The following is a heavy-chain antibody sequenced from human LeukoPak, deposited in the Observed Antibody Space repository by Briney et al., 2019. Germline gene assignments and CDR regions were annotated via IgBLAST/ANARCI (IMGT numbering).Heavy chain of an antibody. CDR1: GFIFSSYA. V-gene: IGHV3-23*01. D-gene: IGHD3-3*01. Sequence: PGGSLRLSCAASGFIFSSYAMSWVRQAPGKGLEWVSVISCNGGTTYYADSVKGRFTISRDNSKNTLYLQMNSLRAEDAAVYYCAKPSILRLLEWLSPGFDYWGQGTLVTVSS. CDR2: ISCNGGTT. CDR3: AKPSILRLLEWLSPGFDY. J-gene: IGHJ4*02.